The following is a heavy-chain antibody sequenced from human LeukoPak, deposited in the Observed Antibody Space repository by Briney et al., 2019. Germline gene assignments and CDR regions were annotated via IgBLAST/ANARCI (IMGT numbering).Heavy chain of an antibody. Sequence: SQTLSLTCAISGDSVSSNRAAWNWLRQSPSKGLEWLGRTYYRSKWYNDYAVSVKSRITINPDTSKNQFSLQLNSVTPEDTAVYYCARIVGATADSWGQGTLVTVSS. CDR3: ARIVGATADS. CDR2: TYYRSKWYN. D-gene: IGHD1-26*01. CDR1: GDSVSSNRAA. V-gene: IGHV6-1*01. J-gene: IGHJ4*02.